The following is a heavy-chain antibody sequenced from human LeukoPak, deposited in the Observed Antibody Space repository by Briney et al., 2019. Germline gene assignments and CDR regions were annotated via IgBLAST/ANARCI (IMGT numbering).Heavy chain of an antibody. Sequence: PSETLSLTCTVSGGSISSYYWSWIRQPPGKGLEWIGYIYYSGSTNYNPSLKSRVTISVDTSKNQFSLKLSSVTAADTAVYYCARGYLDFSGYWLSYFDYWGQGTLVTVSS. CDR1: GGSISSYY. V-gene: IGHV4-59*01. D-gene: IGHD3-22*01. CDR3: ARGYLDFSGYWLSYFDY. CDR2: IYYSGST. J-gene: IGHJ4*02.